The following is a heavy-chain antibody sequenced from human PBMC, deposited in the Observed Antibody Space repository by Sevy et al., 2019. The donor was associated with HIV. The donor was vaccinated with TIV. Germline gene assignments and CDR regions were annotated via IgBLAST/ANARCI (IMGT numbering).Heavy chain of an antibody. D-gene: IGHD3-22*01. V-gene: IGHV3-11*06. CDR2: ISSSSSYT. Sequence: GGSLRLSCAASGFTFSDYYMSWIRQAPGKGLEWVSYISSSSSYTNYADSVKGRFTISRDNAKNSLYLQMNSLRAEDTAVYYCAREGDSSGENGDAFDIWGQGTMVTVSS. J-gene: IGHJ3*02. CDR3: AREGDSSGENGDAFDI. CDR1: GFTFSDYY.